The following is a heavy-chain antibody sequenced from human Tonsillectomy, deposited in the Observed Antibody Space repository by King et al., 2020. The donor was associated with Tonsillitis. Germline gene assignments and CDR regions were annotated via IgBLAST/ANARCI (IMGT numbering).Heavy chain of an antibody. J-gene: IGHJ4*02. Sequence: VQLVESGGGLVNPGGSLRLSCTASGFTFSDFDMGWIRQSPGKDLNWFTYIIPRGDTVYYADSVKRRFSLSRANDKKSLYLQMNSPRAEATAVYYCGGNGDPWSRDYWGQGTLVTVSS. CDR3: GGNGDPWSRDY. D-gene: IGHD3-10*01. CDR1: GFTFSDFD. V-gene: IGHV3-11*01. CDR2: IIPRGDTV.